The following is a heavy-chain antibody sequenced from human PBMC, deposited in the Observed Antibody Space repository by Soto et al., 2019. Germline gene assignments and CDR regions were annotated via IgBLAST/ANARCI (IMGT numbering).Heavy chain of an antibody. J-gene: IGHJ3*02. CDR2: IYPGDSDT. CDR1: GYSFTSYW. D-gene: IGHD2-15*01. V-gene: IGHV5-51*01. Sequence: GESLKISCQGSGYSFTSYWIAWVRQMPGKGLEWMGIIYPGDSDTRYSPSFQGQVTISADKSISTAYLQWSSLKASDTAMYYSARPVNLVAPNPGAFDIWGQGTMVTVSS. CDR3: ARPVNLVAPNPGAFDI.